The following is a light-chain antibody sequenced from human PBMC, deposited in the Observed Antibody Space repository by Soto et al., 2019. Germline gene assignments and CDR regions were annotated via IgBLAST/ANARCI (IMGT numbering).Light chain of an antibody. V-gene: IGLV2-14*02. CDR3: SSYAGSSNV. J-gene: IGLJ1*01. CDR1: GSALVNYNL. Sequence: QSALTQPASVSGSPGQSITISCTGTGSALVNYNLVSWYQQPPGQAPRLVIYESTKRPSGLSARFSGSKSGNTASLTIAGLQADDEADYYCSSYAGSSNVFGTGTKLTVL. CDR2: EST.